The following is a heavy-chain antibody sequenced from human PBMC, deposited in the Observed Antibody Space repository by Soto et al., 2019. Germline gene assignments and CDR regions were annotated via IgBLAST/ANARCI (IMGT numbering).Heavy chain of an antibody. CDR3: AREASGYDF. CDR2: IIPVFGRP. Sequence: SVKVSCKASGGTFSSFGISWVRQAPGQGLEWMGGIIPVFGRPNYAQRFRGRLTITADEPTNTSYMELIDLTSEDTAVYYCAREASGYDFWGQGTQVTVSS. J-gene: IGHJ1*01. D-gene: IGHD5-12*01. V-gene: IGHV1-69*13. CDR1: GGTFSSFG.